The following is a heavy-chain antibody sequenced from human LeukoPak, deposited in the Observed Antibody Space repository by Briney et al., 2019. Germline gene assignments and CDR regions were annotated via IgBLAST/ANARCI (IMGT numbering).Heavy chain of an antibody. Sequence: GGSLRLSCTASGFTFGDYAMSWVRQAPGKGLEGVGFIRSKAYGGTTEYAASVKGRFTISRDDSKSIAYLQMNSLKTEDTAVYYCYYYDSSGYYWGQGTLVTVSS. V-gene: IGHV3-49*04. CDR1: GFTFGDYA. D-gene: IGHD3-22*01. J-gene: IGHJ4*02. CDR3: YYYDSSGYY. CDR2: IRSKAYGGTT.